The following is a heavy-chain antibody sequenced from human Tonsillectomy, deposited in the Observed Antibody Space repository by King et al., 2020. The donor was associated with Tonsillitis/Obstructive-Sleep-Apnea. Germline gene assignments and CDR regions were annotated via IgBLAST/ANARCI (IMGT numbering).Heavy chain of an antibody. Sequence: VQLVESGGGLIQPGGSLRLSCAASGFTVSSNYMSWVRQAPGKGLEWVSVIYSGGSTYYAASVKGRFTISRDNSKNTLYLQMNSLRAEDTAVYYCARDGDSSWLYYFDYWGQGTLVTVSS. D-gene: IGHD6-13*01. CDR2: IYSGGST. CDR1: GFTVSSNY. CDR3: ARDGDSSWLYYFDY. V-gene: IGHV3-53*01. J-gene: IGHJ4*02.